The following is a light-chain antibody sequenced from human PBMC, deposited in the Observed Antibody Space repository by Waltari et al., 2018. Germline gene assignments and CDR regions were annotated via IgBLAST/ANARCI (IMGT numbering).Light chain of an antibody. J-gene: IGKJ4*01. CDR1: QSISHY. V-gene: IGKV1-12*02. CDR2: AAS. CDR3: QQANSFPSLT. Sequence: DIQMTQSPSTLSASIGDRVTITCRASQSISHYLAWYQQKPGKAPKLLIYAASSLPSGVPSRFSGSGSGTDFTLTISSLQPEDFATYYCQQANSFPSLTFGGGTKVEIK.